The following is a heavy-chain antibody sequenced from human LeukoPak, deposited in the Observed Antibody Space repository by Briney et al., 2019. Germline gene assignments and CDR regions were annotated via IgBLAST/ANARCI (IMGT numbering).Heavy chain of an antibody. V-gene: IGHV3-30*14. CDR1: GFTFSSYA. J-gene: IGHJ4*02. D-gene: IGHD3-16*01. CDR3: ARGASY. Sequence: GGSLRLSCAASGFTFSSYAMHWVRQAPGKGLEWVAVISYDGSNKYYADSVKGRFTISRDNSKNTLYLQMNTLRAEDTALYYCARGASYWGQGTLVTVSS. CDR2: ISYDGSNK.